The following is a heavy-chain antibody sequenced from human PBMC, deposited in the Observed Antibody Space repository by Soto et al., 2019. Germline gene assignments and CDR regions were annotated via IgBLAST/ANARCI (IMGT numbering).Heavy chain of an antibody. CDR3: ARHEGWTGPDQ. CDR1: GASIGSGGW. V-gene: IGHV4-4*02. J-gene: IGHJ5*02. D-gene: IGHD2-8*02. CDR2: IFHDGNT. Sequence: QVHLQESGPGLVKPSETLSLTCAVSGASIGSGGWWRWVRQPPGKGLEWIAEIFHDGNTNYSPSLKSRVTISVDKSQNQLSLNVYSVTAADTAVYYCARHEGWTGPDQWGQGTLVTVSS.